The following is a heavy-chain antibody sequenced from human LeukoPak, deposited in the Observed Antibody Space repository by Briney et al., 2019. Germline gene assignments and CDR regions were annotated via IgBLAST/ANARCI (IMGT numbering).Heavy chain of an antibody. J-gene: IGHJ4*02. CDR2: ISSSGGST. CDR1: GFTFSSYA. CDR3: ARNSDSRKWGFLYYFDY. Sequence: PGGSLRLSCAASGFTFSSYAMSWVRQAPGKGLEWVSAISSSGGSTYYADSVKGRFTISRDNSKNTLYLQMNSLRAEDTAVYYCARNSDSRKWGFLYYFDYWGQGTLVTVSS. D-gene: IGHD1-26*01. V-gene: IGHV3-23*01.